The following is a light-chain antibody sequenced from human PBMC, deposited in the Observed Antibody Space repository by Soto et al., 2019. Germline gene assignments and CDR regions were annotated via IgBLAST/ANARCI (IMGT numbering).Light chain of an antibody. CDR3: QSYDSSLSGYVV. Sequence: QAVVTQSPSVSGAPGQRVTLPCTGSSSNIGAGFDVHWYQQLPGTAPKLLIYSNINRASGVPDRFSGSKSGTSASLAITGLQAEDEADYYCQSYDSSLSGYVVFGGGTKLTVL. V-gene: IGLV1-40*01. CDR2: SNI. CDR1: SSNIGAGFD. J-gene: IGLJ2*01.